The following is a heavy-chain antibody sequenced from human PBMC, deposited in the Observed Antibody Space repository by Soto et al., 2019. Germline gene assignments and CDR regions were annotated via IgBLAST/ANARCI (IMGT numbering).Heavy chain of an antibody. Sequence: GGSLRLSCAGSGFTFSNYGLHWVRQAPGKGLEWVAVISYDGSHKYYADSVKGRFTISRDNSNNMLYLQMDSLRAEDTALYYCARDREYTFWNGYYDHWSQGTLVTVSS. CDR1: GFTFSNYG. CDR2: ISYDGSHK. J-gene: IGHJ4*02. V-gene: IGHV3-30*03. D-gene: IGHD3-3*01. CDR3: ARDREYTFWNGYYDH.